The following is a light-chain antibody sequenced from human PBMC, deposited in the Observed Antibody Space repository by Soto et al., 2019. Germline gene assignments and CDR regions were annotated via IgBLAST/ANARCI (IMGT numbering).Light chain of an antibody. V-gene: IGLV2-14*01. CDR2: DVS. CDR1: SSDVGAFDC. J-gene: IGLJ2*01. Sequence: QSALTQPASVSGSPGQSITISCTGTSSDVGAFDCVSWYQQHPGKAPKLLIYDVSDRPSGVSNRFSGSKSGDTASLTISGLQAEDEDDYYCSSYTSSSTLVFGGGTKLTVL. CDR3: SSYTSSSTLV.